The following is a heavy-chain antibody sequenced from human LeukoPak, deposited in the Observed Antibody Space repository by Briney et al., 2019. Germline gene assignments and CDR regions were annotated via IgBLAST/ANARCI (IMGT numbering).Heavy chain of an antibody. CDR2: INHSGST. CDR3: ARGVPRYLGYYYYYYGMDV. D-gene: IGHD7-27*01. Sequence: SETLSLTCAVYGGSFSGYYWSWIRQPPWKGLEWIGEINHSGSTNYNPSLKSRVTISVDTSKNQFSLKLSSVTAADTAVYYCARGVPRYLGYYYYYYGMDVWGQGTTVTVSS. V-gene: IGHV4-34*01. J-gene: IGHJ6*02. CDR1: GGSFSGYY.